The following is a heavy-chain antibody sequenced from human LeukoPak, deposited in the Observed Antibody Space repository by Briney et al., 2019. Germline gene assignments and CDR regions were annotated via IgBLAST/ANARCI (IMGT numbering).Heavy chain of an antibody. D-gene: IGHD1-14*01. CDR1: GFTFSSYV. Sequence: GGSLRLSCAASGFTFSSYVMHWVRQAPGKGLEWVAVISYDGSNKYYADSVKGRFTISRDNSKNTLYLQMNSPRAEDTAVYYCAREGGSPRNVGTFDYWGQGTLVTVSS. V-gene: IGHV3-30-3*01. J-gene: IGHJ4*02. CDR2: ISYDGSNK. CDR3: AREGGSPRNVGTFDY.